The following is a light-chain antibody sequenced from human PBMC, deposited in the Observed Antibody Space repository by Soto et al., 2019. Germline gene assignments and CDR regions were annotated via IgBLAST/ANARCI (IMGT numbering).Light chain of an antibody. V-gene: IGLV2-23*01. CDR2: EGT. J-gene: IGLJ1*01. CDR3: CSYAGSSTYV. CDR1: RSDVGGYNL. Sequence: QSALTQPASASGSPGQSITLSCTGSRSDVGGYNLVSWYQHHPGKAPKLMIYEGTKRPSGVSNRFSGSKSANTASLTISGLQAEDEADYYCCSYAGSSTYVFGTGTKVTVL.